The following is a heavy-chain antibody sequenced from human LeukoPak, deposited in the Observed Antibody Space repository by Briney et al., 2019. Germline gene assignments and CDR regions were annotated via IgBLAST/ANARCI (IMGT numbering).Heavy chain of an antibody. CDR1: GFTFSSYW. CDR2: IKQDGSEK. J-gene: IGHJ4*02. D-gene: IGHD2-15*01. CDR3: AREYCSGGTCYLPGY. V-gene: IGHV3-7*04. Sequence: GGSLRLSCAASGFTFSSYWMSWVRQAPGKGLEWVANIKQDGSEKYYVDSVKGRFTISRDNAKNSLYLQMNSLRAEDTAVYYCAREYCSGGTCYLPGYWGQGTLVTVSS.